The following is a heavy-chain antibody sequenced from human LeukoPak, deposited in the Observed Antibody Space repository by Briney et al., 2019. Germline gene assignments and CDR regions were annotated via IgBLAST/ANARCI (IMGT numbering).Heavy chain of an antibody. V-gene: IGHV3-7*04. J-gene: IGHJ4*02. CDR2: IKQDGSKK. CDR3: TRVGYIDEGIDY. D-gene: IGHD5-24*01. Sequence: PGGSLRLSCVASRFPFSSYWMTWVRQAPGKGLEWVANIKQDGSKKSYVDSVKGRFTISRDNAKNSLYLQMNSLRAEDTAIYCCTRVGYIDEGIDYWGQGTLVTVSS. CDR1: RFPFSSYW.